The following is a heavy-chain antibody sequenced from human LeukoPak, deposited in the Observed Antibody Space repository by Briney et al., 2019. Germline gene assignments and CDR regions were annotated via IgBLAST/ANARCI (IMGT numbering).Heavy chain of an antibody. V-gene: IGHV4-34*01. D-gene: IGHD6-19*01. Sequence: PSETLSLTCAVYGGSFSGYYWSWIRQPPGKGLEWIGEINHSGSTNYNPSLKSRVTMSVDTSKNQFSLNLSSVTAADTAVYYCAREEIAVTARSLDYWGQGTLVTVSS. CDR3: AREEIAVTARSLDY. J-gene: IGHJ4*02. CDR2: INHSGST. CDR1: GGSFSGYY.